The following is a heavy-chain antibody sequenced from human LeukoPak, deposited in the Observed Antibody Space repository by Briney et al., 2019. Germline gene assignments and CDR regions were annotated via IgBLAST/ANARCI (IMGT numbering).Heavy chain of an antibody. CDR1: GFTFSSYS. D-gene: IGHD7-27*01. V-gene: IGHV3-21*01. Sequence: TGGSLRLSCAASGFTFSSYSVNWVRQAPGMGLEWVSSISSSSSYIYYADSVKGRFTISRDNAKNSLYLQMNSLRAEDTAVYHCARDFRPLGAFDIWGQGTMVTVSS. J-gene: IGHJ3*02. CDR3: ARDFRPLGAFDI. CDR2: ISSSSSYI.